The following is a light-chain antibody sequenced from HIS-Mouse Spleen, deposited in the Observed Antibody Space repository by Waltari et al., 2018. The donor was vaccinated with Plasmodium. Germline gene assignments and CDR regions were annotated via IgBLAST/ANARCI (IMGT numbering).Light chain of an antibody. CDR3: QQYYSYPFT. V-gene: IGKV1-8*01. Sequence: AIRMTQSPSSFSASTGDRVTITCRASQGISSYLAWYQQKPGKAPKRLIYAASTSQSGVPSRFSGSGSGTDFTLTISCLQSEDFATYYCQQYYSYPFTFGPGTKVDIK. CDR1: QGISSY. CDR2: AAS. J-gene: IGKJ3*01.